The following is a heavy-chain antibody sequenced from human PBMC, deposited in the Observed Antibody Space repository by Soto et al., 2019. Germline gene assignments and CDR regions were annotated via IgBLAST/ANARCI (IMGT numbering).Heavy chain of an antibody. CDR2: MNPNSGNT. CDR1: GYTFTSYD. J-gene: IGHJ6*02. V-gene: IGHV1-8*01. D-gene: IGHD4-4*01. Sequence: ASVKVSCKASGYTFTSYDINWVRQATGQGLEWMGWMNPNSGNTGYAQKFQGRVTMTRNTSISTAYMELSSLRSEDTAVYYCARVDVTTVTTWYYYYYYGMDVWGQGTTVTVSS. CDR3: ARVDVTTVTTWYYYYYYGMDV.